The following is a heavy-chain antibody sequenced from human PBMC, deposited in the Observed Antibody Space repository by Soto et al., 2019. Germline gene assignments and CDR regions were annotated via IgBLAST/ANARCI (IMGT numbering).Heavy chain of an antibody. Sequence: EVQLVESGGGLVQPGGSLRLSCAASGFTFSGYWMSWVRQAPGKGLEWVANIKQDGSEQFYVDSVKGRFTISRDNAKNSLYLQMNSLRTEDTAVYYCAREAVWGQGTTVPVSS. CDR3: AREAV. CDR1: GFTFSGYW. CDR2: IKQDGSEQ. V-gene: IGHV3-7*05. J-gene: IGHJ6*02.